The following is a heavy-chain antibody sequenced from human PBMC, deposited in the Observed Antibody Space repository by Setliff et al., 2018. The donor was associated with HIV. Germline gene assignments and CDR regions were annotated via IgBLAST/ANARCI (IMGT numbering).Heavy chain of an antibody. V-gene: IGHV4-61*02. J-gene: IGHJ3*02. D-gene: IGHD3-3*01. Sequence: SETLSLTCTVSGGSISSGTYYWSWVRQPAGKGLEWIGRIYTSGSTNYNPSLKSRVTISVDTSKTQFSLRLSSVTAADTAVYYCARGGRGGGEPYYDFWSGYHDTFDIWGQGTMVTVSS. CDR2: IYTSGST. CDR1: GGSISSGTYY. CDR3: ARGGRGGGEPYYDFWSGYHDTFDI.